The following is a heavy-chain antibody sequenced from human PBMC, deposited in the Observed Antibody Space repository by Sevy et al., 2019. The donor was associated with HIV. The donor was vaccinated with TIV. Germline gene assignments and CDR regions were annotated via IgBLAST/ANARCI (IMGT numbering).Heavy chain of an antibody. J-gene: IGHJ4*02. Sequence: GSLRLSCAASGFTFNKYDMHWVRQPTGKGLEWLSGIGVRGDTHYPGAVKGRFTISRENAKNSLYLQMDDLRAGDTAVYYCATEGTGEQRAGFDFWGQGTLVTVSS. CDR3: ATEGTGEQRAGFDF. V-gene: IGHV3-13*01. CDR1: GFTFNKYD. D-gene: IGHD7-27*01. CDR2: IGVRGDT.